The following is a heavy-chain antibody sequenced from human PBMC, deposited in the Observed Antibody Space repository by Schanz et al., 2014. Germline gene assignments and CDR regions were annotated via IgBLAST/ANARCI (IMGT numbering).Heavy chain of an antibody. Sequence: EVQLVESGGGLVQPGGSLRLSCAASGFSISDHTMRWDRQAPGKGLEPVSVTYLGGNTDYADSVKGRFTISRDDSKNTLQLQMNSLRSEDTAIYFCARDQASTHGGQGTPVTVSS. CDR3: ARDQASTH. V-gene: IGHV3-66*01. J-gene: IGHJ4*02. CDR1: GFSISDHT. CDR2: TYLGGNT.